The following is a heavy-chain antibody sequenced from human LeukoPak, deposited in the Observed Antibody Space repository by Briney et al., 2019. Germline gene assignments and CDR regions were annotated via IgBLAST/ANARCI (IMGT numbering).Heavy chain of an antibody. Sequence: GGSLRLSCAASGFTFSSYAMDWVRQAPGRGLELVAVISFDGSNKYYADSVKGRFTISRDNSKNKLFLQMNSLRAEDTAVYYCARDAVPECTSTNCYAKGGFDYWGQGTLVTVSS. CDR3: ARDAVPECTSTNCYAKGGFDY. J-gene: IGHJ4*02. CDR2: ISFDGSNK. D-gene: IGHD2-2*01. CDR1: GFTFSSYA. V-gene: IGHV3-30*04.